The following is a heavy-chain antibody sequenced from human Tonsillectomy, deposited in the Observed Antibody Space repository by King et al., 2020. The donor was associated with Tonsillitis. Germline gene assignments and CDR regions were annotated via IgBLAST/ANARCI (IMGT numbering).Heavy chain of an antibody. CDR3: ARFWGSGAPIDY. J-gene: IGHJ4*02. D-gene: IGHD2-15*01. Sequence: VQLVESGGGLVQPGGSLRLSCAASGFAFSDYWMHWVRQSPGKGLVWVARIKSDGITKTYADSVGGRFTISRDNAKNTLYLEMNSLRAEDTSVYYCARFWGSGAPIDYWGQGTLVTVSS. CDR1: GFAFSDYW. CDR2: IKSDGITK. V-gene: IGHV3-74*01.